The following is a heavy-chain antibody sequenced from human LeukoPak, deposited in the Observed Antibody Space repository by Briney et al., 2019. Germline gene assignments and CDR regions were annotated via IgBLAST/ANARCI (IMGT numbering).Heavy chain of an antibody. Sequence: ASVKVSCKASGGTFSSYAISWVRQAPGQGLEWMGRIIPIFGIANYAQKFQGRVTITADKSTSTAYMELSSLRSEDTAVYYCAGSLNSPDIVVVPAATEYNWFDPWGQGTLVTVSS. CDR2: IIPIFGIA. J-gene: IGHJ5*02. CDR3: AGSLNSPDIVVVPAATEYNWFDP. V-gene: IGHV1-69*04. CDR1: GGTFSSYA. D-gene: IGHD2-2*01.